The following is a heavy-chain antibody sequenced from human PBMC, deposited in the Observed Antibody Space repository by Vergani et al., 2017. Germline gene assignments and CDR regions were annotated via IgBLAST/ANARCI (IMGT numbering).Heavy chain of an antibody. J-gene: IGHJ6*02. D-gene: IGHD3-10*01. Sequence: EVQLVESGGGLVQPGGSLRLSCAASGFTFSSYWMHWVRQAPGKGLVWVSRINSDGSSTSYADSVKGRFTISRDNAKNTLYLQMNSLRAEDTAVYYCARGPHYYGSGSSYYYYGMDVWGQGTTVTVSS. CDR1: GFTFSSYW. CDR3: ARGPHYYGSGSSYYYYGMDV. CDR2: INSDGSST. V-gene: IGHV3-74*01.